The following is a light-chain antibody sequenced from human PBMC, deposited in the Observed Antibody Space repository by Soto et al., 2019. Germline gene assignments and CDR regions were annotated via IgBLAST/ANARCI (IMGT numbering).Light chain of an antibody. Sequence: QSALTQPPSVSGSPGQAVTISCTGTSSDIGSYNRVSWYQQPPGTAPKLMIYEVSNRPSGVPDRFSGSKSGNTASLTISGLQAEDEADYYCLSYINSNTFVFGTGTKLTVL. CDR2: EVS. CDR3: LSYINSNTFV. V-gene: IGLV2-18*02. CDR1: SSDIGSYNR. J-gene: IGLJ1*01.